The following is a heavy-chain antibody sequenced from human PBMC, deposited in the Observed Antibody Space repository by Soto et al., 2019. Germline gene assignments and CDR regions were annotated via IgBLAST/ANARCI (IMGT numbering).Heavy chain of an antibody. J-gene: IGHJ4*02. CDR2: IYYSGST. V-gene: IGHV4-61*01. Sequence: KPSETLSLTCTVSGGSVSSGSYYWSWIRQPPGKGLEWIGYIYYSGSTNYNPSLKSRVTISVDTSKNQFSLKLSSVTAADTAVYYCARGKRFLDRLLDYWGQGTLVTV. CDR1: GGSVSSGSYY. CDR3: ARGKRFLDRLLDY. D-gene: IGHD3-3*01.